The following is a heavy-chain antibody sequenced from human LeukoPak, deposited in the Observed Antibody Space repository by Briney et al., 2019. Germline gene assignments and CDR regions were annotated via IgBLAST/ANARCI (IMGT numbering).Heavy chain of an antibody. V-gene: IGHV1-18*01. CDR2: NSAYNGDT. CDR3: ARVTTVTRSPWSWGPKKIGQEVNWFDP. CDR1: GHTLKNYG. D-gene: IGHD4-17*01. J-gene: IGHJ5*02. Sequence: ASVKVSCRASGHTLKNYGVAWVRQAPGQGLEWMGWNSAYNGDTKYAQSLQGRVSMTTDTSTSTAYMELRSLRLDDTAVYYCARVTTVTRSPWSWGPKKIGQEVNWFDPWGQGTLVIVSS.